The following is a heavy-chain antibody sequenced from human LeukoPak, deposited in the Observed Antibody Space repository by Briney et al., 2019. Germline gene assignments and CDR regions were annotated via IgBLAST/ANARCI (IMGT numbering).Heavy chain of an antibody. CDR1: GFTFSNYG. CDR3: ARGYSSSWDLDY. V-gene: IGHV3-30*19. Sequence: GGSLRLSCAASGFTFSNYGMHWVRQAPGKGLEWVAVISYDGSNKYYADSVKGRFTISRDNSKNTLYLQMNSLRAEDTAVYYCARGYSSSWDLDYWGQGTLVTVSS. D-gene: IGHD6-6*01. CDR2: ISYDGSNK. J-gene: IGHJ4*02.